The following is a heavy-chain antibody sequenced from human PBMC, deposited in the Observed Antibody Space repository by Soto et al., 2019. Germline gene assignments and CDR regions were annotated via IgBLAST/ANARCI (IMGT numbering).Heavy chain of an antibody. D-gene: IGHD2-2*01. CDR2: ISYDGSNK. J-gene: IGHJ6*02. CDR1: GFTFSSYG. CDR3: AKDRTYCIRTSCDQPMDV. Sequence: QVQLVESGGGVVQPGRSLRLSCAASGFTFSSYGMHWVRQAPGKGLEWVAVISYDGSNKYYADSVKGRFTISRDNSKNTRYLQMNSLRAEDTAVYYCAKDRTYCIRTSCDQPMDVWGQGTTVTVAS. V-gene: IGHV3-30*18.